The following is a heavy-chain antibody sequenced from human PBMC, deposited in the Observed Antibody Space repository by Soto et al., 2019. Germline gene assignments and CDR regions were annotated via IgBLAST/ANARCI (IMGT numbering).Heavy chain of an antibody. CDR2: ISAYNGNT. J-gene: IGHJ4*02. V-gene: IGHV1-18*01. D-gene: IGHD6-19*01. CDR3: AREGYSSGWPARVDY. CDR1: GYTFTSYG. Sequence: QVQLVQSGAEVKKPGASVKVSCKASGYTFTSYGISWVRQAPGQGLEWMGWISAYNGNTNYAQKLQGRVTMTTDTATSTADMERRSLRSDDTAVYYCAREGYSSGWPARVDYWGQGTLVTVSS.